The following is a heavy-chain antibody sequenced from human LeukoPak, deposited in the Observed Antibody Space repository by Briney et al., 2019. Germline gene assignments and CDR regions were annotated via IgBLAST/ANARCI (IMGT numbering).Heavy chain of an antibody. Sequence: GGSLRLSCAASGFTFSSYEMNWVRQAPGKGLEWVSYIGGSSSTIYYADSVKGRFTISRDNAKNSLYLQMNSLRAEDTAVYYCARGSPVATIGWGFDYWGQGTLVTVSS. V-gene: IGHV3-48*03. CDR2: IGGSSSTI. D-gene: IGHD5-12*01. J-gene: IGHJ4*02. CDR1: GFTFSSYE. CDR3: ARGSPVATIGWGFDY.